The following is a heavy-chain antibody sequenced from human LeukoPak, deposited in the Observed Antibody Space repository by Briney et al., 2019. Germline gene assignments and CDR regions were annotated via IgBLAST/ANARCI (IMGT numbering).Heavy chain of an antibody. D-gene: IGHD6-6*01. V-gene: IGHV4-4*09. Sequence: SETLSLTCTVSGGSISSYYWSWIRQPPGKGLEWIGYIYTSGSTNYNPSLKSRVTISVDTSKNQFSLKLSSVTAADTAVYYCASRGSSVAGYYYYMDVWGKGTTVTASS. CDR1: GGSISSYY. J-gene: IGHJ6*03. CDR3: ASRGSSVAGYYYYMDV. CDR2: IYTSGST.